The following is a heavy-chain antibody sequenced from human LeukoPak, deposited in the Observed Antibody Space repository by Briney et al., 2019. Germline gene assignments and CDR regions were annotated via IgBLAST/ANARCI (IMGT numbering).Heavy chain of an antibody. CDR2: ISYDGRNI. CDR3: ARDRWELLSNSYHYCGLDV. CDR1: GFTFNNYG. Sequence: GGSLRLSCAASGFTFNNYGMHCVRQAPGKGLEWVAVISYDGRNIHYPDSVKGRFTISRDNAKNSLYLQMNSLRAEDTAVYYCARDRWELLSNSYHYCGLDVWGQGTTVTVSS. D-gene: IGHD2-15*01. J-gene: IGHJ6*02. V-gene: IGHV3-30*03.